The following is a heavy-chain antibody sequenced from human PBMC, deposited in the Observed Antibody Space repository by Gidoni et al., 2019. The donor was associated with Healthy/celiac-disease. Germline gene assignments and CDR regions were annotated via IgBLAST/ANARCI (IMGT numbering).Heavy chain of an antibody. J-gene: IGHJ5*02. D-gene: IGHD2-2*01. CDR2: IIPSFGTA. CDR3: AREIIGEKPVPAASRWFDP. Sequence: QLQLVQSGAEVKKPGSSVKVSCKASEGTFISYSISWVRQAPGQGLEWMGGIIPSFGTANYAQKFEGRVTITADESTSTAYMELSSRRSEETAVYYCAREIIGEKPVPAASRWFDPWGQGTLVTVSS. CDR1: EGTFISYS. V-gene: IGHV1-69*01.